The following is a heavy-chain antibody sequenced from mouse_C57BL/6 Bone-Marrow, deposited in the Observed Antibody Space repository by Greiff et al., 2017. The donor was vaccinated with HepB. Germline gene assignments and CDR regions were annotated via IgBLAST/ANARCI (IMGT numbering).Heavy chain of an antibody. Sequence: VQLQQSGAELVRPGASVKLSCTASGFNIKDDYMHWVKQRPEQGLEWIGWIDPENGDTEYASKFQGKATITADTSSNTAYLQLSSLTSEDTAVYYCATLYYDYDGYYAMDYWGQGTSVTVSS. V-gene: IGHV14-4*01. CDR1: GFNIKDDY. CDR3: ATLYYDYDGYYAMDY. D-gene: IGHD2-4*01. J-gene: IGHJ4*01. CDR2: IDPENGDT.